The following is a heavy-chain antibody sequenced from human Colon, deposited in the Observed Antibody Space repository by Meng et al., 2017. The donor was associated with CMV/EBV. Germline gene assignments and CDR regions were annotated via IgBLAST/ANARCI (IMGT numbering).Heavy chain of an antibody. CDR2: INPNGGGT. D-gene: IGHD2-2*01. J-gene: IGHJ5*02. CDR1: GYTFTSYY. CDR3: ARVKCGTTSCSQGLDP. V-gene: IGHV1-2*02. Sequence: ASVKVSCKASGYTFTSYYMHWVRQAPGQGLEWMGWINPNGGGTDYAQKFQDRVTLTRDTSVNTAYLEVRRLTSDDTAVYYCARVKCGTTSCSQGLDPWGQGTLVTVSS.